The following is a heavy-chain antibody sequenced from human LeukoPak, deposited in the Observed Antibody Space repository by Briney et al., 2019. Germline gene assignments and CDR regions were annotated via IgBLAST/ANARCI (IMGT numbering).Heavy chain of an antibody. Sequence: GGSLRLSCAASGFTFSSYSMNWVRQAPGKGLEWVSSISSSSYIYYADSVKGRFTISGDNAKNSLYLQMNSLRAEDTAVYYCARVLSPYNWFDPWGQGTLVTVSS. CDR1: GFTFSSYS. J-gene: IGHJ5*02. V-gene: IGHV3-21*01. CDR3: ARVLSPYNWFDP. D-gene: IGHD2/OR15-2a*01. CDR2: ISSSSYI.